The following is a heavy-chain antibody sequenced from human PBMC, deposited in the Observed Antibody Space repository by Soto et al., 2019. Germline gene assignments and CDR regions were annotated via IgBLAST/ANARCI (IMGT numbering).Heavy chain of an antibody. D-gene: IGHD3-10*01. CDR2: ISPYKGNT. CDR1: GYTFSSLG. CDR3: ARDLDGSGSYYTNY. V-gene: IGHV1-18*01. J-gene: IGHJ4*02. Sequence: APVKVSCKTSGYTFSSLGISWVRQAPGQGLEWMGWISPYKGNTYYAQRLQGRVTMTTDTSTSTAYMELRSLRSDDTAVYFCARDLDGSGSYYTNYWGQGTLVTVSS.